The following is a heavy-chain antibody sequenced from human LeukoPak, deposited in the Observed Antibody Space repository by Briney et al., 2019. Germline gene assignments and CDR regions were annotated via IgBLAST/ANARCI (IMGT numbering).Heavy chain of an antibody. Sequence: AGGSLRLSCAASGFTFDDYGMSWVRQAPGKGLEWVSSINWNAGSTGYADSVKGRFTISRDNAKNSLSLQMNSLRAEDTALYYCAGSLYDFWSGYTDIWGQGTMVTVSS. V-gene: IGHV3-20*04. J-gene: IGHJ3*02. D-gene: IGHD3-3*01. CDR3: AGSLYDFWSGYTDI. CDR1: GFTFDDYG. CDR2: INWNAGST.